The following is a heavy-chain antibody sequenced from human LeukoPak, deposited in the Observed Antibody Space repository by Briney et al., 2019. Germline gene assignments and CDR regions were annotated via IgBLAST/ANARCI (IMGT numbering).Heavy chain of an antibody. CDR3: ARDPHVLRFLEWLSLFDY. CDR2: INPNSGGT. V-gene: IGHV1-2*02. CDR1: GYTFTGYY. D-gene: IGHD3-3*01. J-gene: IGHJ4*02. Sequence: GPSVKVSCKASGYTFTGYYMHWVRQAPGQGLEWMGWINPNSGGTNYAQKFQGRVTMTRDTSISTAYMELSRLRSDDTAVYYCARDPHVLRFLEWLSLFDYWGQGTLVSVSS.